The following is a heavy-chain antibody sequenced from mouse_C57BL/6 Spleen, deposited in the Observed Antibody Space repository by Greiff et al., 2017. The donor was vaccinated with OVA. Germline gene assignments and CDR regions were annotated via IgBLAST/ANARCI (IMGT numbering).Heavy chain of an antibody. D-gene: IGHD3-2*02. CDR3: ARGGAQATSHFAY. Sequence: QVQLKQPGAELVKPGASVKMSCKASGYTFTSYWITWVKQRPGQGLEWIGDIYPGSGSTNYNEKFKSKATLTVDTSSSTAYMQLSSLTSEDSAVYYCARGGAQATSHFAYWGQGTLVTVSA. J-gene: IGHJ3*01. V-gene: IGHV1-55*01. CDR1: GYTFTSYW. CDR2: IYPGSGST.